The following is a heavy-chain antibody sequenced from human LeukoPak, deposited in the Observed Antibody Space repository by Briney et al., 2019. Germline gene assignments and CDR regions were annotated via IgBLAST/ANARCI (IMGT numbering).Heavy chain of an antibody. Sequence: PLETLSLTCTVSGGSISSGSYYWSWIRQPAGKGLEWIGRIYTSGSTNYNPSLKSRVTISVDTSNNQVSLRLSSVTAADTAVYYCAKGGTYGGGADYWGQGTLVTVSS. V-gene: IGHV4-61*02. CDR1: GGSISSGSYY. CDR3: AKGGTYGGGADY. CDR2: IYTSGST. D-gene: IGHD1-26*01. J-gene: IGHJ4*02.